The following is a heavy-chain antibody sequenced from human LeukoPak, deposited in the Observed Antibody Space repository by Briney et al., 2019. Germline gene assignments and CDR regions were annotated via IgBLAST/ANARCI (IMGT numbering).Heavy chain of an antibody. V-gene: IGHV3-21*01. CDR3: AVVPAAPREGNYFDY. D-gene: IGHD2-2*01. CDR1: GFTFSSYS. J-gene: IGHJ4*02. CDR2: ISSSSSYI. Sequence: GGSLRLSCAASGFTFSSYSMNWVRQAPGKGLEWVSSISSSSSYIYYADSVKGRFTISRDNAKNSLYLQMNSLRAEDTAVYYCAVVPAAPREGNYFDYWGQGTLVTVSS.